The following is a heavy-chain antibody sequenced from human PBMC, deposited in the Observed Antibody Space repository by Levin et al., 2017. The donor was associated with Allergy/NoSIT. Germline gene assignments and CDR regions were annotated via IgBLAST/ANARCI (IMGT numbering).Heavy chain of an antibody. CDR1: GFSLSTSGVG. D-gene: IGHD3-10*01. CDR2: IYWDDDK. CDR3: AHRHNVWFGEEEYYFDY. J-gene: IGHJ4*02. Sequence: QTLSLTCTFSGFSLSTSGVGVGWIRQPPGKALEWLALIYWDDDKRYSPSLKSRPTITKDTSKNQVVLTMTNMDPVDTATYYCAHRHNVWFGEEEYYFDYWGQGTLVTVSS. V-gene: IGHV2-5*02.